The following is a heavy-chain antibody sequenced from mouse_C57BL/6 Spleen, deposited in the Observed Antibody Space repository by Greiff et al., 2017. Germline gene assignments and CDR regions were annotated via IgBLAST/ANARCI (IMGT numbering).Heavy chain of an antibody. CDR3: ARALDGYYPYFDY. J-gene: IGHJ2*01. CDR2: INYDGSSP. Sequence: DVQLVESEGGLVQPGSSMKLSCTASGFTFSDYYMAWVRQVPEKGLEWVANINYDGSSPYYLDSLKSRFIISRDNAKNILYLQMSSLKSEDTATYYCARALDGYYPYFDYWGQGTTLTVSS. CDR1: GFTFSDYY. V-gene: IGHV5-16*01. D-gene: IGHD2-3*01.